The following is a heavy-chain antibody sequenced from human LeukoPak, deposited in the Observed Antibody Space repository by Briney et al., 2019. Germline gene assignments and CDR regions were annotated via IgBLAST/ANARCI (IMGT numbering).Heavy chain of an antibody. V-gene: IGHV3-30*02. CDR3: AKDRCSNGIGCYYYYMDV. CDR2: IQYDGSNE. Sequence: PGGSLRLSCEASGFTFTTYSMTWVRQAPGKGLEWVAYIQYDGSNEQYAHSVKGRFRISRDSSKNILYLQMDSLRAEDTAVYYCAKDRCSNGIGCYYYYMDVWGKGTTVTISS. CDR1: GFTFTTYS. J-gene: IGHJ6*03. D-gene: IGHD2-8*01.